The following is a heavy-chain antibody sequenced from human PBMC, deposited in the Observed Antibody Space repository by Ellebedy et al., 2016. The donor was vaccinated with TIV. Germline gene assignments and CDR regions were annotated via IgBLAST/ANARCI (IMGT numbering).Heavy chain of an antibody. CDR3: ATEGGIVDGGSGVFDY. Sequence: AASVKVSCKASGYTFTSYYMHWVRQAPGQGLEWMGIINPSGGSTSYAQKFQGRVTMTRDTSTSTVYMELSSLRSEDTAVYYCATEGGIVDGGSGVFDYWGQGTLVTVSS. CDR1: GYTFTSYY. V-gene: IGHV1-46*01. CDR2: INPSGGST. J-gene: IGHJ4*02. D-gene: IGHD1-26*01.